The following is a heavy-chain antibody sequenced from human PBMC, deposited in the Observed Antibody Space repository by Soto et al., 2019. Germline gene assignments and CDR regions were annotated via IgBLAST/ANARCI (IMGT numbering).Heavy chain of an antibody. J-gene: IGHJ4*02. CDR2: LTDSGVRT. D-gene: IGHD1-26*01. V-gene: IGHV3-23*01. CDR1: GFLFSDYA. CDR3: AKVVREGASGSYSRFDS. Sequence: AGGSLRLSCAASGFLFSDYAMTWVRRAPGKGLEWVPSLTDSGVRTFYADSVKGRFTISRDNSKNTLFLQMNSLRAEDTAMYYCAKVVREGASGSYSRFDSWGQGTLVTVSS.